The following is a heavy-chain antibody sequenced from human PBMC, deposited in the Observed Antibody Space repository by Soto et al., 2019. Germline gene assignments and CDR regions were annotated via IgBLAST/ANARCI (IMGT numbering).Heavy chain of an antibody. D-gene: IGHD3-9*01. CDR3: TSHPAYDILTGYPEDYYYYGMDV. CDR2: IKSKTDGGTT. Sequence: PGGSLRLSCAASGFTFSNAWMSWVRQAPGKGLEWVGRIKSKTDGGTTDYAAPVKGRFTISRDDSKKTQYLQKNSLKAEDTAVYYCTSHPAYDILTGYPEDYYYYGMDVWGQGTTVTVSS. J-gene: IGHJ6*02. V-gene: IGHV3-15*07. CDR1: GFTFSNAW.